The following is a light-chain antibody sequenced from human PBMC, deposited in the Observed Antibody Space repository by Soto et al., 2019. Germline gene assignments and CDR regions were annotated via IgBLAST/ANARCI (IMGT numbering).Light chain of an antibody. V-gene: IGKV1-27*01. J-gene: IGKJ4*01. CDR2: ATS. CDR1: QDISNS. Sequence: DIQMTQSPSSLSASVGDRVTITCRASQDISNSLAWYQQKPGKVPKVLIYATSILPSGVPARFSGSGSGTDFTLTISSLHPEDVANYYCQNYNRAPLTFGGGTKVEI. CDR3: QNYNRAPLT.